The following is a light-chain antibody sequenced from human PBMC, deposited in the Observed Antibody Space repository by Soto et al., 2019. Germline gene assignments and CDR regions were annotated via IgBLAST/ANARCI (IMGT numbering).Light chain of an antibody. Sequence: QSALTQPRSVSGSLCQSVTISCTGTNSDMRAYVFVSWYQQHPGKEPRLILFDVIMRPSGVPDRFSGSKSGKTASLTISGLQSEDEADYHCSSYAGSHTYEVFGGGTKVTVL. J-gene: IGLJ3*02. CDR1: NSDMRAYVF. V-gene: IGLV2-11*01. CDR2: DVI. CDR3: SSYAGSHTYEV.